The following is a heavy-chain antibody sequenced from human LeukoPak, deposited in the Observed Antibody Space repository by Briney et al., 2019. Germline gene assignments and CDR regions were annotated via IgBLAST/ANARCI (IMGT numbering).Heavy chain of an antibody. J-gene: IGHJ6*02. Sequence: SETLSLTCTVSGGSISSYYWSWIRQPPGKGLEWIGYIYYSGSTNYNPSLKSRVTISVDTSKNQFSLKLSSVTAADTAVYYCARGKRRITIFGVVTGGCGMDVWGQGTTVTVSS. CDR3: ARGKRRITIFGVVTGGCGMDV. CDR1: GGSISSYY. V-gene: IGHV4-59*08. CDR2: IYYSGST. D-gene: IGHD3-3*01.